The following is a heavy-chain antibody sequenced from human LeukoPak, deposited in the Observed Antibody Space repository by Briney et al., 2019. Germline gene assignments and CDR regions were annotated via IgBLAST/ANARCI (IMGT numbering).Heavy chain of an antibody. D-gene: IGHD5-18*01. CDR2: ISAYNGNT. Sequence: ASVKVSCKASGYTFTSYGISWVRQAPGQGLEWMGWISAYNGNTNYAQKLQGRVTMTTDTSTSTAYMELRSLRSDDTAVYYYARDRGPGYSYPNWFDPWGQGTLVTVSS. V-gene: IGHV1-18*01. J-gene: IGHJ5*02. CDR3: ARDRGPGYSYPNWFDP. CDR1: GYTFTSYG.